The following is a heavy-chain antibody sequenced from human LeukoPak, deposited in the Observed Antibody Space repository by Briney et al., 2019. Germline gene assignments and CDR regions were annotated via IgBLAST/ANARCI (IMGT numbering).Heavy chain of an antibody. Sequence: GGSLRLSCAASGFRFGSDWMTWVRQAPGKGLEWVANINPDGNEKYYVDSVKGRFTISRDSGKNSLYLQLNSLRAEDTAVYYCARYYDPAVGDAFDIWGQGTMVTVSS. CDR3: ARYYDPAVGDAFDI. J-gene: IGHJ3*02. CDR2: INPDGNEK. D-gene: IGHD3-16*01. V-gene: IGHV3-7*01. CDR1: GFRFGSDW.